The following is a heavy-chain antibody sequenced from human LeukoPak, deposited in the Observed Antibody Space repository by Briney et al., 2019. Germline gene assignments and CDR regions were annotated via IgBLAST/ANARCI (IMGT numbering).Heavy chain of an antibody. CDR2: IRGSGGST. V-gene: IGHV3-23*01. CDR1: GFTFSSDA. Sequence: GVSLRPSCAASGFTFSSDAMTWVRQASGKGLEWVSTIRGSGGSTYYADSVKGRFTISRENFQSTLYLQMNSLRAEDTAVYYCAKDYYDYSIFSAAQLFACWGQGTLVTVSS. D-gene: IGHD3-22*01. J-gene: IGHJ4*02. CDR3: AKDYYDYSIFSAAQLFAC.